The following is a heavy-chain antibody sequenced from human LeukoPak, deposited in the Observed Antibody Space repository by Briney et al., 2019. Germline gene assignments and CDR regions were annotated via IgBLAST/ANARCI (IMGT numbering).Heavy chain of an antibody. CDR1: GGSFSGYY. V-gene: IGHV4-34*01. CDR2: INHSGST. Sequence: SETLSLTCAVYGGSFSGYYWSWIRQPPGKGLEWIGEINHSGSTNYNPSLKSRVTISVDTSKNQFSLKLSSVTAADTAVCYCAREGSSWYDYWGQGTLVTVSS. CDR3: AREGSSWYDY. D-gene: IGHD6-13*01. J-gene: IGHJ4*02.